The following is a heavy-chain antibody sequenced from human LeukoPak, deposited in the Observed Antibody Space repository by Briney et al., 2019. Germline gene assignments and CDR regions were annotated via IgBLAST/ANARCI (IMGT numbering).Heavy chain of an antibody. CDR3: ARVRLAGEPAWAY. V-gene: IGHV1-2*02. CDR1: GYTFSDFY. Sequence: GASVKVSFTASGYTFSDFYIHWVRQAPGQGLEYVGWITPKSGDTYSPYSFYVRVSMTIDASISTAYIELSSMRSDYTAVYFCARVRLAGEPAWAYWSEGTLVTVSA. D-gene: IGHD1-14*01. CDR2: ITPKSGDT. J-gene: IGHJ4*02.